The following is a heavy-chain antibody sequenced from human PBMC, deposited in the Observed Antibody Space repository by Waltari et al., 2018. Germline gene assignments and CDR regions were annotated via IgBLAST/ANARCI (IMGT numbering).Heavy chain of an antibody. V-gene: IGHV3-30-3*01. CDR2: TSHDGANK. CDR3: ARDLGSGWYYFDS. CDR1: GFTFSQYT. D-gene: IGHD6-19*01. Sequence: QVQLVESGGGVVRPGGSLRLYCTDSGFTFSQYTMLWVRQAPGKGLEWVAITSHDGANKYYAGSVVGRFTISRDNSKNTVYLQMNSLRVEDTAVYYCARDLGSGWYYFDSWGQGTLVTVSS. J-gene: IGHJ4*02.